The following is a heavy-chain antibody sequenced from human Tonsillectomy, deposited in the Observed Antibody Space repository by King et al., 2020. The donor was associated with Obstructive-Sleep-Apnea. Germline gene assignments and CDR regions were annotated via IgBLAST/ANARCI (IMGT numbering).Heavy chain of an antibody. CDR3: AKEDGYNLHYFDY. J-gene: IGHJ4*02. CDR1: GFTFSNYD. CDR2: ISSDGSNK. D-gene: IGHD5-24*01. V-gene: IGHV3-30*18. Sequence: QLVQSGGGVVQPGRSLRLSCAASGFTFSNYDMHWVRQAPGKGLEWVAVISSDGSNKNYADSVKGRFTISRDNSKNTLYLQMNSLRGEDTAVYCCAKEDGYNLHYFDYWGQGTLVTVSS.